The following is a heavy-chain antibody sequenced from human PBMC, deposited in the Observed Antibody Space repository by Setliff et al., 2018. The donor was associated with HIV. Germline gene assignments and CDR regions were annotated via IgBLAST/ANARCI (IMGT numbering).Heavy chain of an antibody. CDR2: INPSGGST. J-gene: IGHJ6*03. D-gene: IGHD1-26*01. CDR3: ARAGRSGSYNHYYYYYMDV. V-gene: IGHV1-46*01. CDR1: GYTFTSYY. Sequence: ASVKVSCKASGYTFTSYYMHWVRQAPGQGLEWMGIINPSGGSTNYAQKFQGRVTMTRVTSTSTVYMELSSLRSEDTAVYYCARAGRSGSYNHYYYYYMDVWGKGTTVTVSS.